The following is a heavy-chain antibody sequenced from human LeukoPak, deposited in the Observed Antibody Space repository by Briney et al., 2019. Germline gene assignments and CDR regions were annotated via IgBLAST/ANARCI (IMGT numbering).Heavy chain of an antibody. CDR3: ARDSVVVPAAIDY. CDR1: GFTFSDYY. CDR2: ISSSGSTI. V-gene: IGHV3-11*01. J-gene: IGHJ4*02. Sequence: PGGSLRLSCAASGFTFSDYYMSWIRQAPGKGLEWVSYISSSGSTIYYADSVKGRFTISRDNAKNSLYLQMNSLRAEDTAVYYCARDSVVVPAAIDYWGQGTLVTVSS. D-gene: IGHD2-2*01.